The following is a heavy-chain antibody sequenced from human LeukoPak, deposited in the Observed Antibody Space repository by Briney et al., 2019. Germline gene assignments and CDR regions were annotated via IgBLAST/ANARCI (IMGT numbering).Heavy chain of an antibody. CDR3: VRDWEGFNFDI. D-gene: IGHD1-26*01. CDR2: IHNSGST. V-gene: IGHV4-59*02. Sequence: SETLSLTCTVSGGSVSSYYWSWIRQPPGEGLEWIAYIHNSGSTNYNLSLKTRVTISVDTPKNQFSLKLSSVTAADTAVYYCVRDWEGFNFDIWGQGTMVTVSS. J-gene: IGHJ3*02. CDR1: GGSVSSYY.